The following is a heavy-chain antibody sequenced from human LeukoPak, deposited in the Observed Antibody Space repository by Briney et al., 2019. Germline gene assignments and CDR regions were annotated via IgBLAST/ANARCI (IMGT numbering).Heavy chain of an antibody. V-gene: IGHV5-51*01. CDR3: ARQTAMGRSGDY. J-gene: IGHJ4*02. CDR2: IDPSDSET. CDR1: GYSFTSYR. Sequence: GESLKISCKASGYSFTSYRIGWVRQVPGKGLKWMGIIDPSDSETRYTPSFQGQVTISVDKSLTTAYLQWNSLKASDTAMYYCARQTAMGRSGDYWGQGTLVTVSS. D-gene: IGHD5-18*01.